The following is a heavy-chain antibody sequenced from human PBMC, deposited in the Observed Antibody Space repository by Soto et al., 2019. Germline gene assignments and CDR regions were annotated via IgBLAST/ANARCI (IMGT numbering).Heavy chain of an antibody. Sequence: KSSETLSLTCSVSGVSISSAGYHWSWIRQLPGKGLEWIGYIHSSGNTYYNPSLKSRVTISLDKPKNQFSLNLSSVTAADTAVYYCASKRFSYGVDVWGQGILVT. J-gene: IGHJ6*02. CDR1: GVSISSAGYH. V-gene: IGHV4-31*03. CDR2: IHSSGNT. D-gene: IGHD3-10*01. CDR3: ASKRFSYGVDV.